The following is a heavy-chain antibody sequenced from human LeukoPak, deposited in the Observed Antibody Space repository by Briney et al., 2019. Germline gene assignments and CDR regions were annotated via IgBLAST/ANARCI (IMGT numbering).Heavy chain of an antibody. CDR2: ISSTSNTI. Sequence: PGGSLRLSCAASGFTFSGYIMNWVRQAPGKGLEWASFISSTSNTIYYADSVKGRFTVSRDNAKNSLYLQMNSLRAEDTAVYYCARDQWLDYWGQGTLVTVSS. V-gene: IGHV3-48*01. CDR1: GFTFSGYI. J-gene: IGHJ4*02. D-gene: IGHD6-19*01. CDR3: ARDQWLDY.